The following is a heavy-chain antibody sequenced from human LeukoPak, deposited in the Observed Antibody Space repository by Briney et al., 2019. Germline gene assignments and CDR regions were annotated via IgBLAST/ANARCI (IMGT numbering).Heavy chain of an antibody. Sequence: GSLRLSCAASGFTFSSYSMNWIRQSPGKGLEWIGEINHSGGTNYNPSLKSRVTISVDTSKNQFSLKLSSVTAADTAVYYCARGDGIAAFYWGQGTLVTVSS. J-gene: IGHJ4*02. CDR2: INHSGGT. V-gene: IGHV4-34*01. CDR1: GFTFSSYS. CDR3: ARGDGIAAFY. D-gene: IGHD6-13*01.